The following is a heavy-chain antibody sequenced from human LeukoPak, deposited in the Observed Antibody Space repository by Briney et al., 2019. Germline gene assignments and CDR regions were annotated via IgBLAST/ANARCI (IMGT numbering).Heavy chain of an antibody. J-gene: IGHJ4*02. CDR2: IQYNGSEK. V-gene: IGHV3-30-3*01. D-gene: IGHD3-9*01. CDR3: AKDLTGAYCSDY. CDR1: GFIFSSHA. Sequence: GGSLRLSCAASGFIFSSHAMHWVRQAPGKGLEWVAVIQYNGSEKRYADSMKGRFTVSRDNSKNTLYLQMDSLTAEDTAVYHCAKDLTGAYCSDYWGQGTLVTVSS.